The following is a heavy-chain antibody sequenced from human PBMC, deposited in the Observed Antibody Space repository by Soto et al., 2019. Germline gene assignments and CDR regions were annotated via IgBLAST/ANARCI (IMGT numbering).Heavy chain of an antibody. CDR1: GFTFSSYA. CDR3: ARDIEPMVRVPFYYGMDV. CDR2: ISGSGGST. V-gene: IGHV3-23*01. D-gene: IGHD3-10*01. J-gene: IGHJ6*02. Sequence: EVQLLESGGGLVQPGGSLRLSCAASGFTFSSYAMSWVRQAPGKGLEWVSAISGSGGSTYYADSVKGRFTISRDNSKNTLYLQMNSLRAEDTAVNYCARDIEPMVRVPFYYGMDVWGQGTTVTV.